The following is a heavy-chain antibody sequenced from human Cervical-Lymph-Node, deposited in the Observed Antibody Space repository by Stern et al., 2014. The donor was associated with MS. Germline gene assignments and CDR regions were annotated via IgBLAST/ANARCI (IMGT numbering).Heavy chain of an antibody. CDR3: NAWAYCGGDCPRFDY. J-gene: IGHJ4*02. Sequence: EVQLVESGGDLVKPGGSLRLSCAVSGFTFSDAWMTWVRQVPGKGLEWVGRVNSKTDGGTTDYAAPVKGRFNISRDDSENTVYLQMNSLKTEDTAIYYCNAWAYCGGDCPRFDYWGQGILVTVSS. V-gene: IGHV3-15*01. CDR1: GFTFSDAW. D-gene: IGHD2-21*02. CDR2: VNSKTDGGTT.